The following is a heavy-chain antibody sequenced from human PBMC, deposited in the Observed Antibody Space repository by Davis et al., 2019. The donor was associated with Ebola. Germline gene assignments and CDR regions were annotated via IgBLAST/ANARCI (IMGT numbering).Heavy chain of an antibody. CDR3: ARVVGGCSSTSCFFDP. D-gene: IGHD2-2*01. CDR1: GGSISSSSYY. J-gene: IGHJ5*02. CDR2: IYYSGST. Sequence: MPSETLSLTCTVSGGSISSSSYYWGWIRQPPGKGLEWIGSIYYSGSTYYNPSLKSRVTISVDTSKNQFSLKLSSVTAADTAMYYCARVVGGCSSTSCFFDPWGQGTLVTVSS. V-gene: IGHV4-39*01.